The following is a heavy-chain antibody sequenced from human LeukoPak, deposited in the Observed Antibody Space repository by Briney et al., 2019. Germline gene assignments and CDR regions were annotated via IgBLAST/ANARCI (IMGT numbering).Heavy chain of an antibody. V-gene: IGHV4-39*07. CDR1: GGSISSSSYY. D-gene: IGHD6-19*01. CDR3: ARGPSSGWYGNYFDY. J-gene: IGHJ4*02. Sequence: SETLSLTCTVSGGSISSSSYYWGWIRQPPGKGLEWIGSIYYSGSTHYNPSLKSRVTISVDTSKNQFSLKLSSVTAADTAVYYCARGPSSGWYGNYFDYWGQGTLVTVSS. CDR2: IYYSGST.